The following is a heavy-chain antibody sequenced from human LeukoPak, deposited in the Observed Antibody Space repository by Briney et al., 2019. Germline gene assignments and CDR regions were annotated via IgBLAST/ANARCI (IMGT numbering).Heavy chain of an antibody. CDR3: ARAGYDVLTGYCGAFDI. CDR1: GDSINNYY. Sequence: SSETLSLTCSVSGDSINNYYWSWIRQPPGKGLEWIGYIYYSGSTYYNPSLKSRVSLSVDTSKNQFSLKLSSVTAADTAVYYCARAGYDVLTGYCGAFDIWGQGTMVIVSS. CDR2: IYYSGST. J-gene: IGHJ3*02. V-gene: IGHV4-59*12. D-gene: IGHD3-9*01.